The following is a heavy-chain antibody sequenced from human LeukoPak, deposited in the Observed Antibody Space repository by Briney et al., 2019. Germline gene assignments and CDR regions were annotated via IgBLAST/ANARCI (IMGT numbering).Heavy chain of an antibody. Sequence: SETLSLTCTVSGGSISSYYWSWIRQPPGKGLEWIGYIYYTGSTNYNPSLKSRVTISVDKAKNQFSLKLSSVTAADTAVFYCARGSGGANYFGYWGQGALVTVSS. CDR3: ARGSGGANYFGY. D-gene: IGHD3-10*01. J-gene: IGHJ4*02. V-gene: IGHV4-59*01. CDR2: IYYTGST. CDR1: GGSISSYY.